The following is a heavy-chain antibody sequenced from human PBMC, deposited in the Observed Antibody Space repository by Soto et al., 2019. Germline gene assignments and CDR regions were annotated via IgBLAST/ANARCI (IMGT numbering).Heavy chain of an antibody. Sequence: ASVKVSCKASGYTFTRYNVHWVRQAPGQGLEWMAIINPSGGTTYYVQKFEGRVTLTTDTSTSTVYMELSSLRSDDTAVYYCARVSVGGSEEFCEYWGQRTLFAFCS. CDR1: GYTFTRYN. D-gene: IGHD2-15*01. J-gene: IGHJ4*02. CDR2: INPSGGTT. V-gene: IGHV1-46*01. CDR3: ARVSVGGSEEFCEY.